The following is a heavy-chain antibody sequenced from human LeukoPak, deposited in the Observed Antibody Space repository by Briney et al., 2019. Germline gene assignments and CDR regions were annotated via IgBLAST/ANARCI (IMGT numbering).Heavy chain of an antibody. CDR1: GYSFTSYA. V-gene: IGHV1-3*01. CDR3: ARGGYSGYENAFDI. Sequence: ASVKVSCKASGYSFTSYAVHWVRQAPGQRLEWMGWINAGNGHTKYSQRFQGRVTITRDTSASTVYMELSSLRSEDTAVYYCARGGYSGYENAFDIWGQGTMVTVSS. J-gene: IGHJ3*02. CDR2: INAGNGHT. D-gene: IGHD5-12*01.